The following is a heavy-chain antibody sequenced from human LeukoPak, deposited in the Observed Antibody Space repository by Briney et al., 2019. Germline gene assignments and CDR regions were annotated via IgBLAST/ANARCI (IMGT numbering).Heavy chain of an antibody. CDR1: GGSISSGDYY. J-gene: IGHJ5*02. CDR2: IYYSGST. Sequence: SETLSLTCTVSGGSISSGDYYWSWIRQPPGKGLEWIGYIYYSGSTYYNPSLKSRVTISVDTSKNQFSPKLSSVTAADTAVYYCARGGDIVVVPAAIASGSNWFDPWGQGTLVTVSS. CDR3: ARGGDIVVVPAAIASGSNWFDP. D-gene: IGHD2-2*01. V-gene: IGHV4-30-4*01.